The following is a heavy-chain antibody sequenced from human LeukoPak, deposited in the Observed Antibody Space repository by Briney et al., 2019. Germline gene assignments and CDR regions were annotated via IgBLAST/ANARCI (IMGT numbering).Heavy chain of an antibody. D-gene: IGHD5-18*01. CDR2: ISYDGSNK. Sequence: GGSLRLSCAASRFTFSSYAMYWVRQAPGKGLEWVAVISYDGSNKDYADSVKGRFAISRDNSKNTLYVQMNSLRAEDTAVYYCARDLGEFGGYSYGRYFYYGMDVWGQGTTVTVSS. V-gene: IGHV3-30*09. CDR3: ARDLGEFGGYSYGRYFYYGMDV. J-gene: IGHJ6*02. CDR1: RFTFSSYA.